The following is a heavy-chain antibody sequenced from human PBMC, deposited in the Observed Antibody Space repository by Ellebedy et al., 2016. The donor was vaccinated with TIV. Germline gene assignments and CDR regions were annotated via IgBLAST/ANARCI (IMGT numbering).Heavy chain of an antibody. CDR1: GYSFPNYW. J-gene: IGHJ6*02. V-gene: IGHV5-10-1*01. CDR2: IDPPDSYT. Sequence: GESLKISCKGSGYSFPNYWITWVRQMPGKGLEWMGRIDPPDSYTNYRLSFQGHVIISADKSISTVYLQWSSLKASDTATYYWARHFDDLQYYYGMDVWGQGTTVTVSS. CDR3: ARHFDDLQYYYGMDV. D-gene: IGHD4-11*01.